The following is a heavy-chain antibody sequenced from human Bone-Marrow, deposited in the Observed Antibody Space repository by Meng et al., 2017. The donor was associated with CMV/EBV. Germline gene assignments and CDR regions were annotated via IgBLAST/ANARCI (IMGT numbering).Heavy chain of an antibody. Sequence: GESLKISCAASGFTFSSYWMHWVRQAPGKGLVWVSRINSDGSSTSYADSVKGRFTISRDNAKNTLYLQMNSVRAEDTAVYYCAKDKQWLVGGYYFDYWGQGTLVTVSS. V-gene: IGHV3-74*01. J-gene: IGHJ4*02. CDR3: AKDKQWLVGGYYFDY. CDR1: GFTFSSYW. D-gene: IGHD6-19*01. CDR2: INSDGSST.